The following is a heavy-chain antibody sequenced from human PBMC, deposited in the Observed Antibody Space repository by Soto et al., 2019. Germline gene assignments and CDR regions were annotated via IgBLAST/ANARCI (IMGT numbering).Heavy chain of an antibody. Sequence: QVQLQESGPGLVKPSETLSLTCTVSGGSISNYYWTWLRQPPGKGLEWIGYVYPGGRTHCNPSFKSRLSISVDTSKNQFSLKLSSVTAADTAVYYCATWASAWGYFDYWGQGTLVTVSS. J-gene: IGHJ4*02. CDR1: GGSISNYY. CDR2: VYPGGRT. V-gene: IGHV4-4*08. D-gene: IGHD6-19*01. CDR3: ATWASAWGYFDY.